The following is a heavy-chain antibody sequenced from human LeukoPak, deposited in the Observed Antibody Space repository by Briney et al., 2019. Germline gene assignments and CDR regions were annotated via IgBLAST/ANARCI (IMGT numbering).Heavy chain of an antibody. V-gene: IGHV5-51*01. CDR3: ARRGRSGNNVFDI. D-gene: IGHD3-10*01. CDR1: GYSFTSHW. CDR2: IYPGDSDT. Sequence: GESLKISCKGSGYSFTSHWIGWVRQMPGKGLECMGIIYPGDSDTRYSPSFQGQVTFSADKSISTAYLQWSSLKASDTAMYYCARRGRSGNNVFDIWGQGTMITVSS. J-gene: IGHJ3*02.